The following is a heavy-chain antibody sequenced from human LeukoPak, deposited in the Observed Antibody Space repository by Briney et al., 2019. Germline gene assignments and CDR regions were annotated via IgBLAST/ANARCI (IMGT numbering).Heavy chain of an antibody. CDR3: ARSLAGSYYYYYAMDV. CDR2: INAGNGNT. Sequence: ASVKVSCKASGYTFTSYTMHWVRQAPGQRLEWMGWINAGNGNTRYSQKFQGRVTITRDTSASTVYMELSSLRSEDTAVYYCARSLAGSYYYYYAMDVWGQGTTATVSS. V-gene: IGHV1-3*01. D-gene: IGHD6-19*01. J-gene: IGHJ6*02. CDR1: GYTFTSYT.